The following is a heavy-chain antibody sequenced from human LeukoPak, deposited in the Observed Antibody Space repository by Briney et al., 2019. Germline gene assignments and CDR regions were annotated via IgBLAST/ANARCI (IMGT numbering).Heavy chain of an antibody. CDR1: GFTLSSYE. J-gene: IGHJ5*02. D-gene: IGHD3-22*01. CDR2: INSDGINT. V-gene: IGHV3-74*01. Sequence: GGSLRLSCTASGFTLSSYEMSWIRQAPGKGLVWVSRINSDGINTSYADSVKGRFTISRDNAKNTPNLQMNSLRAEDTAVYYCARDLGQYYDTSDNWFDPWGQGTLVTVSS. CDR3: ARDLGQYYDTSDNWFDP.